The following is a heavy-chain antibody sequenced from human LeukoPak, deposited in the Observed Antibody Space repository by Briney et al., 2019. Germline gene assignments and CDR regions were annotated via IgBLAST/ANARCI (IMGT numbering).Heavy chain of an antibody. CDR1: GYTFTSYG. V-gene: IGHV1-18*01. J-gene: IGHJ6*03. Sequence: ASVKVSCKASGYTFTSYGISWVRQAPGQGLEWMGWISAYNGNTDYAQKLQGRVNMTTDTSTSTAYMELRSLRSDDTAVYYCARVPYYLNYYYYYMDVWGKGTTVTVSS. CDR3: ARVPYYLNYYYYYMDV. D-gene: IGHD3-10*01. CDR2: ISAYNGNT.